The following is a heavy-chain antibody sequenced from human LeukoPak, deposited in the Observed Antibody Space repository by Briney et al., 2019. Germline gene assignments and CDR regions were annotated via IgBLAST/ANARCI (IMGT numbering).Heavy chain of an antibody. J-gene: IGHJ6*03. CDR2: ISSSGSTI. CDR3: ARNKPGNSEGPYYYYYMDV. CDR1: GFTFSSYE. D-gene: IGHD5-18*01. Sequence: GGSLRLSCAASGFTFSSYEMNWVRQAPGKGLEWVSYISSSGSTIYYADSVKGRFTISRDNAKNSLYLQMNSLRAEDTAVYYCARNKPGNSEGPYYYYYMDVWGKGTTVTVSS. V-gene: IGHV3-48*03.